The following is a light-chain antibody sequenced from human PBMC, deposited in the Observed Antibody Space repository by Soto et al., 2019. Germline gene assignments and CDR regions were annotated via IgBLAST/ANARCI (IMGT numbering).Light chain of an antibody. Sequence: EIELTQSPGTLCLFAGERTSLSCRASQSVSSNLAWYQQRPGQAPRLLLYGAYTRATGIPARFSGSASGTEYTLTISSLQTEDFAVYYCQQYNTWPPITFRQGTRLEIK. CDR1: QSVSSN. V-gene: IGKV3-15*01. J-gene: IGKJ5*01. CDR3: QQYNTWPPIT. CDR2: GAY.